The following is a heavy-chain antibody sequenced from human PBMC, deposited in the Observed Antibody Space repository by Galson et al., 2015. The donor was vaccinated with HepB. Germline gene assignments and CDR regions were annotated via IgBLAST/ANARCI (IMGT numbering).Heavy chain of an antibody. Sequence: SETLSLTCSVSHGSINNYYWSWIRQSPGNRLEWIGYIHYNGDTNYNPSLGYRVGMSVDTSINQVSLWLTSVTAADTAVYYCARHPGRGSVGYAFDLWGQGTLVTVSA. J-gene: IGHJ4*02. CDR2: IHYNGDT. V-gene: IGHV4-59*08. CDR1: HGSINNYY. CDR3: ARHPGRGSVGYAFDL. D-gene: IGHD2-2*01.